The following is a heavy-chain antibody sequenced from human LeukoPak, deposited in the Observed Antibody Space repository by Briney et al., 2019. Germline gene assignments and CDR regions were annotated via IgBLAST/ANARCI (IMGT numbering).Heavy chain of an antibody. CDR1: GFTFSSYD. V-gene: IGHV3-48*03. Sequence: GGSLRLSCAASGFTFSSYDMNWVRQAPGKGLEWVSYISSGASAIYYADSVKGRFTISRDNAKNTLYLQMNSLRAEDTAVYYCARLDILTGNYYYFNFWGQGTLVTVSS. CDR2: ISSGASAI. CDR3: ARLDILTGNYYYFNF. J-gene: IGHJ4*02. D-gene: IGHD3-9*01.